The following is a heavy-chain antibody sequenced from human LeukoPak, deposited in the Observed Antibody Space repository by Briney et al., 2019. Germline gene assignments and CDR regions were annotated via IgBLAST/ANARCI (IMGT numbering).Heavy chain of an antibody. CDR1: GFTFDDYA. D-gene: IGHD5-18*01. J-gene: IGHJ4*02. CDR3: AKEGYSYGYGYYFDY. V-gene: IGHV3-9*03. CDR2: ISWNSGSI. Sequence: GGSLRLSCAASGFTFDDYAMHWVRQAPGKGLEWVSGISWNSGSIGYADSVKGRFTISRDNAKNSLYLQMNSLRAEDMALYYCAKEGYSYGYGYYFDYWGQGTLVTVSS.